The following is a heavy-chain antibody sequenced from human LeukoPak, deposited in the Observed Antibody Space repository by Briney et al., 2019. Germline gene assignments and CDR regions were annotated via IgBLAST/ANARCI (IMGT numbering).Heavy chain of an antibody. Sequence: ASVKVSCTASGYTFTSYAMHWVRQAPGQRLEWMGWINAGNGNTKYSQKFQGRVTITRDTSASTAYMELSSLRSEETAVYYCARVRGGWFPLDYWGQGTLVTVSS. J-gene: IGHJ4*02. CDR1: GYTFTSYA. CDR2: INAGNGNT. V-gene: IGHV1-3*01. D-gene: IGHD6-19*01. CDR3: ARVRGGWFPLDY.